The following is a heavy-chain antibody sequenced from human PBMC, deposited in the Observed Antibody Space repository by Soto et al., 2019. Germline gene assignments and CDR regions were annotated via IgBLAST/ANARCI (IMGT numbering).Heavy chain of an antibody. CDR2: IYSGGST. J-gene: IGHJ4*02. CDR1: GFTVSSNY. D-gene: IGHD3-22*01. Sequence: PGGSLRLSCAASGFTVSSNYMSWVRQAPGKGLEWVSVIYSGGSTYYADSVKGRFTISRDNSKNTLYLQMNSLRAEDTAVYYCARDSNRNPYYYDSSGYLGFDYWGQGTLVTVSS. CDR3: ARDSNRNPYYYDSSGYLGFDY. V-gene: IGHV3-66*01.